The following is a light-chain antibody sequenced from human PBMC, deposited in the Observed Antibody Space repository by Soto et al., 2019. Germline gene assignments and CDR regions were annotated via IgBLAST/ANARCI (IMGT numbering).Light chain of an antibody. CDR1: QNIYSN. V-gene: IGKV3-15*01. Sequence: ILMTQSPASLSVSPGERATLSCRASQNIYSNIAWYQQRPGQAPRLLIYRASTRATGVPARFSGSGSGTEFTLTISSLQSEDFTVYYCQQYNNWPPLYTFGQGTKLEIK. CDR3: QQYNNWPPLYT. J-gene: IGKJ2*01. CDR2: RAS.